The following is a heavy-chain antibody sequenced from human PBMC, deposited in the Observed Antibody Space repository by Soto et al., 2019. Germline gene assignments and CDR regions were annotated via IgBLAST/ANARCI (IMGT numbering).Heavy chain of an antibody. V-gene: IGHV4-34*01. CDR2: FYQGGST. Sequence: HVQVQQWGAGLLKPSDTLSLTCAVYGESLNYYYWSWIRQAPGKGLEWIGEFYQGGSTHYNPSVKSRVTISVDMSSQQFSLKLTSVTAADTTTYYCARGMGSDRFANWGQGTLVTVSS. CDR1: GESLNYYY. D-gene: IGHD3-16*01. CDR3: ARGMGSDRFAN. J-gene: IGHJ5*02.